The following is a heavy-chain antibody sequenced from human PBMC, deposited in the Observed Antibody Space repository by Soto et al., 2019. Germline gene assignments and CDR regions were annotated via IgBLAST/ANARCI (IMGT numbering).Heavy chain of an antibody. CDR3: ARRYCSGGSCYYDY. D-gene: IGHD2-15*01. CDR1: GGSISSYY. J-gene: IGHJ4*02. V-gene: IGHV4-59*01. CDR2: IYYGGST. Sequence: SETLSLTCTVSGGSISSYYWSWIRQPPGKGLEWIGYIYYGGSTNYNPSLKSRVTISVDTSKNQFSLKLSSVTAADTAVYYCARRYCSGGSCYYDYWGQGTLVTVSS.